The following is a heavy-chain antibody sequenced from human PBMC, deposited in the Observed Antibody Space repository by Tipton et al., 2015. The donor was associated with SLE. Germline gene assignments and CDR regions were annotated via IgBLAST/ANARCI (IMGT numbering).Heavy chain of an antibody. CDR1: GGSISSGGFY. D-gene: IGHD6-19*01. V-gene: IGHV4-61*08. J-gene: IGHJ3*02. CDR3: ARDQRGGWYGAFDI. CDR2: IYYTGST. Sequence: TLSLTCSVSGGSISSGGFYWTWIRQPPGKGLEWIGYIYYTGSTSYNPSLKSRVTISVDTSKNQFSLRLSSVTAADTAVYYCARDQRGGWYGAFDIWGQGTVVTVSS.